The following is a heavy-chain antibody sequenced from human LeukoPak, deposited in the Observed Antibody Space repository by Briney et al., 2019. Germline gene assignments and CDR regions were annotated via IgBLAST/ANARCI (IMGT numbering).Heavy chain of an antibody. CDR3: ATFTNYYDSSGPVAFDI. CDR1: GGSFSGYY. J-gene: IGHJ3*02. CDR2: INHSGST. Sequence: SETLSLTCAVYGGSFSGYYWSWIRQPPGKGLEWIGEINHSGSTNYNPSLKGRVTISVDTSKNQFSLKLSSVTAADTAVYYCATFTNYYDSSGPVAFDIWGQGTTVTVSS. D-gene: IGHD3-22*01. V-gene: IGHV4-34*01.